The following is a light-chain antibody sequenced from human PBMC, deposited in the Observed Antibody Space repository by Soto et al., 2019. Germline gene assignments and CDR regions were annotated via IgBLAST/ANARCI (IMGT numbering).Light chain of an antibody. V-gene: IGKV3-20*01. CDR1: QSVSSN. CDR2: GAS. CDR3: QQYGSSPIT. J-gene: IGKJ5*01. Sequence: VMTQSPATLSAAPGERATLSCRVSQSVSSNLAWYQQKPGQAPRLLIYGASSRATGITDRFSGSGSGTDFTPTISRLQPEDFAVYFCQQYGSSPITFGQGTRLEIK.